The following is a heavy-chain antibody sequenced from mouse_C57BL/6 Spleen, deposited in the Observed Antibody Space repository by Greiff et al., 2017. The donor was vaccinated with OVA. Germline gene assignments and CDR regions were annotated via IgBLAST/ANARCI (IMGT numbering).Heavy chain of an antibody. CDR2: IYPGDGDT. CDR1: GYAFSSYW. D-gene: IGHD1-1*01. J-gene: IGHJ4*01. Sequence: VQLQQSGAELVKPGASVKISCKASGYAFSSYWMNWVKQRPGKGLEWIGQIYPGDGDTNYNGKFKGKATLTADKSSSTAYMQLSSLTSVDSAVYFCASTTVVANYAMDYWGQGTSVTVSS. V-gene: IGHV1-80*01. CDR3: ASTTVVANYAMDY.